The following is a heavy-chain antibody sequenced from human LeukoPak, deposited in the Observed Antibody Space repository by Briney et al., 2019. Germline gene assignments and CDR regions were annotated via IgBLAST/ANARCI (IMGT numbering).Heavy chain of an antibody. J-gene: IGHJ3*02. D-gene: IGHD6-13*01. Sequence: SVKVSCKASGGTFSSYAISWVRQAPEQGLEWMGRIIPIFGTANYAQKFQGRVTITTDESTSTAYMELSSLRSEDTAVYYCAGEPRNRGIGAFDIWGQGTMVTVSS. CDR2: IIPIFGTA. CDR1: GGTFSSYA. V-gene: IGHV1-69*05. CDR3: AGEPRNRGIGAFDI.